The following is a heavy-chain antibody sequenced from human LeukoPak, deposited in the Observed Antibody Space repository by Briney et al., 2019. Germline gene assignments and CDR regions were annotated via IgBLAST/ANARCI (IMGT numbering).Heavy chain of an antibody. D-gene: IGHD2-21*01. CDR2: ISSSTGYT. Sequence: GGSLRLSCAASGVTFSSYAMSWVRQAPGKGLECVSYISSSTGYTNYADSVEGRFTISRDNAKNSLYLQMNSLRAEDTAAYYCARDLGSHSAYFDFWGQGALVTVSS. V-gene: IGHV3-11*05. CDR3: ARDLGSHSAYFDF. J-gene: IGHJ4*02. CDR1: GVTFSSYA.